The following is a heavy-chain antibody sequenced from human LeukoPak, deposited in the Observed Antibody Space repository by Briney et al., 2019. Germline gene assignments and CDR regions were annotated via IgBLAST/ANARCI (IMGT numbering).Heavy chain of an antibody. Sequence: ASVKVSCKASGYTFTSYGISWVRQAPGQGLEWMGWISAYNGNTNYAQKLQGRVTMTTDTSTSTAYMELRSLRSDDTAVYYCAREWLISGYSLRYYYGMDVWGQGTTVTVSS. D-gene: IGHD5-12*01. CDR1: GYTFTSYG. V-gene: IGHV1-18*01. CDR3: AREWLISGYSLRYYYGMDV. J-gene: IGHJ6*02. CDR2: ISAYNGNT.